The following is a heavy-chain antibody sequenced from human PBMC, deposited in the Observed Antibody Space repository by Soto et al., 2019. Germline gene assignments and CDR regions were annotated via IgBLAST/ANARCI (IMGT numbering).Heavy chain of an antibody. CDR1: GYTFTNYA. V-gene: IGHV1-3*05. D-gene: IGHD6-19*01. CDR2: INAGNGNT. CDR3: ASFLGAVAENS. J-gene: IGHJ4*02. Sequence: QVQLVQSGAEEKKPGASVKVSCKASGYTFTNYAIHWVRQAPGQRLDYMGWINAGNGNTKYSQKFQGRVTFTRDTSARTACMELSSLTSEDTAVYYCASFLGAVAENSWGQGTLVTVSS.